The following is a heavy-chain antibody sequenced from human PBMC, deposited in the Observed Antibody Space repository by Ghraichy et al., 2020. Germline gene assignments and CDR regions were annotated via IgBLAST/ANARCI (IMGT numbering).Heavy chain of an antibody. D-gene: IGHD3-22*01. CDR2: INHSGST. V-gene: IGHV4-34*01. CDR1: GGSFSGYY. Sequence: SETLSLTCAVYGGSFSGYYWSWIRQPPGKGLEWIGEINHSGSTNYNPSLKSRVTISVDTSKNQFSLKLSSVTAADTAVYYCARAPGGDYDSSGYYYVDYWGQGTLVTVSS. CDR3: ARAPGGDYDSSGYYYVDY. J-gene: IGHJ4*02.